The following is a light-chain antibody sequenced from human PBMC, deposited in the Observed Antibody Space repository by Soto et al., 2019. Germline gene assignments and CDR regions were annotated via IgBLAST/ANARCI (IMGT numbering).Light chain of an antibody. Sequence: QSALTQPASVSGSPGQSITISCTGTSSDVGGYNYVPWYQLHPGKAPKLIIYEVSHRPSGASNHFSGYKSGNTASLTISGLQAEDEADYYCSSYTSTSTPCVFGTGTKVTVL. CDR1: SSDVGGYNY. V-gene: IGLV2-14*01. CDR3: SSYTSTSTPCV. CDR2: EVS. J-gene: IGLJ1*01.